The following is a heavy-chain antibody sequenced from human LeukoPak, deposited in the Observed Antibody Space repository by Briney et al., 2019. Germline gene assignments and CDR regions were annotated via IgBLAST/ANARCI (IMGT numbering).Heavy chain of an antibody. Sequence: SETLSLTCTVSGGSISSSSYYWGWIRQPPGKGLEWIGSIYYSGSTYYNPSLKSRVTISVDTSKNQFSLKLSSVTAADTAVYYCARGFWGYVIDYWGQGTLVTVSS. CDR3: ARGFWGYVIDY. V-gene: IGHV4-39*07. J-gene: IGHJ4*02. CDR2: IYYSGST. CDR1: GGSISSSSYY. D-gene: IGHD3-16*01.